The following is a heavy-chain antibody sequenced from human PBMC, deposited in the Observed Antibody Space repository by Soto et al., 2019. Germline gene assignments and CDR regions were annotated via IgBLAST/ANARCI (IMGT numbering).Heavy chain of an antibody. CDR1: GGTFSSYT. V-gene: IGHV1-69*02. CDR3: ARGGVTTEMAPKGYYYGMDV. CDR2: IIPILGIA. D-gene: IGHD2-21*02. Sequence: QVQLVQSGAEVKKPGSSVKVSCKASGGTFSSYTISWVRQAPGQGLEWMGRIIPILGIANYAQKFQGRVTIPADKDPSRADMELGSLRSEDTAVYYCARGGVTTEMAPKGYYYGMDVWGQGTTVTVSS. J-gene: IGHJ6*02.